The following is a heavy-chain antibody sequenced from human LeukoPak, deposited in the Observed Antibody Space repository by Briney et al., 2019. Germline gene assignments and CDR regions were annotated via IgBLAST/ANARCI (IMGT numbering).Heavy chain of an antibody. CDR2: IYHSGST. CDR1: GGSISSSNW. CDR3: ARAYCSGGSCPLDY. D-gene: IGHD2-15*01. J-gene: IGHJ4*02. V-gene: IGHV4-4*02. Sequence: SETLSLTCAVSGGSISSSNWWSWVRQPPGKGLEWIGEIYHSGSTNYNPSLKSRVTMSVDKSKNQFSLKLSSVTAADTAVYYCARAYCSGGSCPLDYWGQGTLVTVSS.